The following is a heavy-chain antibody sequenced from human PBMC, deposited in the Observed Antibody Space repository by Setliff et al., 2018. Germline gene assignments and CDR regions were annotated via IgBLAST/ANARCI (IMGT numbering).Heavy chain of an antibody. CDR2: IHSSGTT. J-gene: IGHJ6*02. Sequence: SETLSLTCTISGGSINNYYWNWIRQSADKGLEWIGRIHSSGTTNYNPSLKSRATISIDKSKNHFSLRVTSVTAADTAVYFCAREYVVISFVRNSHQHYGMDVWGPGTTVTVSS. CDR3: AREYVVISFVRNSHQHYGMDV. D-gene: IGHD2-21*01. V-gene: IGHV4-4*07. CDR1: GGSINNYY.